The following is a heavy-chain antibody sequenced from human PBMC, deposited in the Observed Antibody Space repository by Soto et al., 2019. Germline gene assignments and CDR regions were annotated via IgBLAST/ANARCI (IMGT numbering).Heavy chain of an antibody. D-gene: IGHD3-3*01. Sequence: ASVKVSCKVSGYTLTELSMHWVRQAPGKGLEWMGGFDPEDGETIYAQKYQGRVTMTEDTSTDTAYKEQSSLRSEDTAEYYCATDVFFLDSFDIWGHVILFTVSS. CDR3: ATDVFFLDSFDI. CDR1: GYTLTELS. J-gene: IGHJ3*02. CDR2: FDPEDGET. V-gene: IGHV1-24*01.